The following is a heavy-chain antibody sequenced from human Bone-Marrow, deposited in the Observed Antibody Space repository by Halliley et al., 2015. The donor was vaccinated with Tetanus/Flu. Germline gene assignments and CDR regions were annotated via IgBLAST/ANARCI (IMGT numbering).Heavy chain of an antibody. CDR1: GASTGSSY. Sequence: GLVKPSETLSLTCTVSGASTGSSYWGWIRQSPGEGLEWIGYIYYSGSTNYNPSLRSRVTILVDTSQSQISLRLTSVTAADTAVYYCARVGLGISALDYWGQGILVTVSS. V-gene: IGHV4-59*01. D-gene: IGHD7-27*01. CDR3: ARVGLGISALDY. CDR2: IYYSGST. J-gene: IGHJ4*02.